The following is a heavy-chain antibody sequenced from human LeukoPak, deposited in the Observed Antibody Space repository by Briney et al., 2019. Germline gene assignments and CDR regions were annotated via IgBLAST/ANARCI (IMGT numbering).Heavy chain of an antibody. CDR1: GYSFSNYW. CDR2: IYPGDSDA. V-gene: IGHV5-51*01. Sequence: GESLMISCKGSGYSFSNYWIGWVRQMAGKGLEWMGIIYPGDSDARYSPSFQGQVTISADKSISTAYLQWSSPKASDTAMYYCARRSYCGGDCYSDYWGQGTLVTVSS. J-gene: IGHJ4*02. D-gene: IGHD2-21*02. CDR3: ARRSYCGGDCYSDY.